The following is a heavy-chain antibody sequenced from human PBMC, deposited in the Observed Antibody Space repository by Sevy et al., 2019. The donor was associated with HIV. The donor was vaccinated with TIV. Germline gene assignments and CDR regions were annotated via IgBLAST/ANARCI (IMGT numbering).Heavy chain of an antibody. CDR2: IKQDGSEK. Sequence: GGSLRLSCAASGFTFSSYWMSWVRQAPGKGLEWVANIKQDGSEKYYVDSVKGRFTISRDNAKNSLYLQMNSLRAEDAAVYYCASPSSGYYPFDYWGQGTLVTVSS. CDR1: GFTFSSYW. D-gene: IGHD3-22*01. V-gene: IGHV3-7*01. CDR3: ASPSSGYYPFDY. J-gene: IGHJ4*02.